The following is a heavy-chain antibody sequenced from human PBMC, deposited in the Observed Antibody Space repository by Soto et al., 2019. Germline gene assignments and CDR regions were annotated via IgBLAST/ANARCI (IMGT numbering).Heavy chain of an antibody. Sequence: EVQLVESGGGLVQPGGSLRLSCAASGFTVSSSELNWVRQATGKGLEWVSYINEDGTTIYADSVKGRFTISRDSAENSLFLQMNSLRVDDTAVYYCSRDKGERVAYGMDVWGQGTTVTVSS. V-gene: IGHV3-48*03. J-gene: IGHJ6*02. CDR3: SRDKGERVAYGMDV. CDR1: GFTVSSSE. D-gene: IGHD3-16*01. CDR2: INEDGTT.